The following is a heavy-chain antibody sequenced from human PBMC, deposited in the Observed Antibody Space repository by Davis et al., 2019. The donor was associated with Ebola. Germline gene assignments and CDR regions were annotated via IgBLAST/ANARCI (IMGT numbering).Heavy chain of an antibody. CDR1: GGSISSSSYY. D-gene: IGHD2-2*01. V-gene: IGHV4-39*01. CDR2: IYYSGST. CDR3: ARLEYQLLFRYYYGMDV. Sequence: PSETLSLTCTVSGGSISSSSYYWGWIRQPPGKGLEWIGSIYYSGSTYYNPSLKSRVTISVDTSKNQFSLKLSSVTAADTAVYYCARLEYQLLFRYYYGMDVWGQGTTVTVSS. J-gene: IGHJ6*02.